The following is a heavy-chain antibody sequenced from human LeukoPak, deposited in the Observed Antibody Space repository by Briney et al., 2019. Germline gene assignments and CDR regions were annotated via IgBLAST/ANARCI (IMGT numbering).Heavy chain of an antibody. CDR3: VSSDYGDYGSFDY. CDR2: ISSNGGST. D-gene: IGHD4-17*01. Sequence: GGSLRLSCAASGFTFSSYAMHWVRQAPGKGLEYVSAISSNGGSTYYANSVKGRFTISRDNSKNTPYLQMGSLRAEDMAVYYCVSSDYGDYGSFDYWGQGTLVTVSS. V-gene: IGHV3-64*01. CDR1: GFTFSSYA. J-gene: IGHJ4*02.